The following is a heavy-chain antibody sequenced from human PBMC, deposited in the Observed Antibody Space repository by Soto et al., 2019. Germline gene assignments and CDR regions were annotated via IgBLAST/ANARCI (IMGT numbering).Heavy chain of an antibody. Sequence: GGSLRLSCAASGFTFSDYYMSWIRQAPGKGLEWVSAISGSGGSTYYADSVKGRFTISRDNTKNTLYLQKNSLRAEEAAVYYCAKDFPQLHMVVVPAADYWGQGTLVTVSS. D-gene: IGHD2-2*01. V-gene: IGHV3-23*01. CDR3: AKDFPQLHMVVVPAADY. CDR1: GFTFSDYY. J-gene: IGHJ4*02. CDR2: ISGSGGST.